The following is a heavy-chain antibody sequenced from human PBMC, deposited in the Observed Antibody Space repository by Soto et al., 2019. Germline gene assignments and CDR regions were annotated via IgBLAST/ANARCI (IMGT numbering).Heavy chain of an antibody. CDR1: GFSFSSCP. CDR2: ITNRGTHT. Sequence: VQLVESGGGLVKPGESLRLSCAASGFSFSSCPMNWVRQAPGKGLQWVSSITNRGTHTYSADSVKGRFTISRDNDKNSLYLQMNNLRAEDTAIYFCARAHEVAWFDSWGLGTLVTVTS. J-gene: IGHJ5*01. V-gene: IGHV3-21*01. CDR3: ARAHEVAWFDS. D-gene: IGHD2-15*01.